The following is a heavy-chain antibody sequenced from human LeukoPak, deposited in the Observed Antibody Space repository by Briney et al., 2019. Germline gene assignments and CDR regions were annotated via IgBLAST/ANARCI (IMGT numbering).Heavy chain of an antibody. Sequence: GESLKISCKGSGYSFTSYWIGWVRQMPGKGLEWMGIIYPGDSDTRYSPSFQGQVTISADKSISTAYLQWSSLKASDTAMYYCARHFPYYDILTGYLPPYYFDYWGQGTLVTVSS. CDR3: ARHFPYYDILTGYLPPYYFDY. CDR1: GYSFTSYW. J-gene: IGHJ4*02. V-gene: IGHV5-51*01. CDR2: IYPGDSDT. D-gene: IGHD3-9*01.